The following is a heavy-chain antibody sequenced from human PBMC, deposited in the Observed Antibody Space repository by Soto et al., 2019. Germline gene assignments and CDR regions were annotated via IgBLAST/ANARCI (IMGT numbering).Heavy chain of an antibody. J-gene: IGHJ6*01. CDR1: GYTFTSYD. CDR3: ARISGGFHDGGVYYYDGMDA. CDR2: MNPNSGNT. V-gene: IGHV1-8*01. D-gene: IGHD2-15*01. Sequence: GDSVQVSCKASGYTFTSYDINWVRQATGQGLEWMGWMNPNSGNTGYAQKFQGRVTMTRNTSISTAYMELSSLRSEDTAVYYCARISGGFHDGGVYYYDGMDAWCQGTTVT.